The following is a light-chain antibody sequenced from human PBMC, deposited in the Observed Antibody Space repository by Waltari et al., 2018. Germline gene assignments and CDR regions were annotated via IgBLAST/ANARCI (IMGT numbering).Light chain of an antibody. CDR2: GTS. Sequence: EIVMTQSPATLSVSPGERATLSSRASQSVSANVIWYQQKPGQAPRLLIYGTSTRATGIPARFSGSGSGTVFTLTISSLQSEDSAVYYCQQYNNWPPRYTFGQGTKLEIK. V-gene: IGKV3-15*01. J-gene: IGKJ2*01. CDR3: QQYNNWPPRYT. CDR1: QSVSAN.